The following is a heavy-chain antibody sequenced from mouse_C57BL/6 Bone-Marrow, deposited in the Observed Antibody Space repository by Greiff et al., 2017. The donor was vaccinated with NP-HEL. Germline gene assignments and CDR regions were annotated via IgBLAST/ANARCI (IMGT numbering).Heavy chain of an antibody. CDR1: GFTFSSYG. D-gene: IGHD1-1*01. J-gene: IGHJ4*01. CDR3: ARQGLLRYAMDY. Sequence: DVKLVESGGDLVKPGGSLQLSCAASGFTFSSYGMSWVRPTPDKRLEWVATISSGGSYTYYPDSVKGRFTISRDNAKNTLYLQMSSLKSEDTAMYYCARQGLLRYAMDYWGQGTSVTVSS. CDR2: ISSGGSYT. V-gene: IGHV5-6*02.